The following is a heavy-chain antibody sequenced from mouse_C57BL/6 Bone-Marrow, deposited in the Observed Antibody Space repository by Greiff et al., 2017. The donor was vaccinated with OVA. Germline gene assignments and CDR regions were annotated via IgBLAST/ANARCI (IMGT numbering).Heavy chain of an antibody. CDR2: IYPRDGST. J-gene: IGHJ1*03. Sequence: VKLLESDAELVKPGASVKISCKVSGYTFTDHTIHWMKQRPEQGLEWIGYIYPRDGSTKYNEKFKGKATLTADKSSSTAYMQLNSLTSEDSAVYFCAIMRYYGSRGGWYFDVWGTGTTVTVSS. D-gene: IGHD1-1*01. CDR1: GYTFTDHT. CDR3: AIMRYYGSRGGWYFDV. V-gene: IGHV1-78*01.